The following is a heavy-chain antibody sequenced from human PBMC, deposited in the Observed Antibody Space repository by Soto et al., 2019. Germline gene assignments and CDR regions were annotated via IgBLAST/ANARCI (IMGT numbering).Heavy chain of an antibody. D-gene: IGHD2-8*01. CDR2: VFDTGST. V-gene: IGHV4-59*01. J-gene: IGHJ5*01. Sequence: QEQLQESGPGLVKPSETLSLTCTVSGDSLSSYYWSWIRQPPGKGLAWIGCVFDTGSTDYTPALQSRVTISVYTSKDQLSRRLTSVTAADMSVYYCARGPIVVLQAPWFDTWCHRTL. CDR1: GDSLSSYY. CDR3: ARGPIVVLQAPWFDT.